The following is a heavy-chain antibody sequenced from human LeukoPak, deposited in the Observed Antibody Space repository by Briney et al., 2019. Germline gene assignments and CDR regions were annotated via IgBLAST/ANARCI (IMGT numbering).Heavy chain of an antibody. Sequence: SETLSLTCAVSGYSISSGYYWGWIRQPPGKGLEWIGSIYHSGSTYYNPSLKSRVTISVDTSKNQFSLKLSSVTAADTAVYYCARDRETRGFDYWGQGTLVTVPS. CDR3: ARDRETRGFDY. D-gene: IGHD5-24*01. CDR1: GYSISSGYY. J-gene: IGHJ4*02. V-gene: IGHV4-38-2*02. CDR2: IYHSGST.